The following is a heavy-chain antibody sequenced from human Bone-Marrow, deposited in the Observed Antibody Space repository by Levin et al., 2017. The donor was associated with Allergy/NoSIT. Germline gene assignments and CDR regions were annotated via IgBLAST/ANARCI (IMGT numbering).Heavy chain of an antibody. V-gene: IGHV4-31*03. CDR2: IYYSGAT. J-gene: IGHJ5*02. CDR1: GGSITNGSYY. D-gene: IGHD3-16*02. CDR3: ARIIDRGWLAP. Sequence: LRLSCSVSGGSITNGSYYWSWIRHHPERGLEWIGYIYYSGATFYNPSFRSRVTISVDTSENQFSLSLRSVSAADTAIYYCARIIDRGWLAPWGQGTLVTVSS.